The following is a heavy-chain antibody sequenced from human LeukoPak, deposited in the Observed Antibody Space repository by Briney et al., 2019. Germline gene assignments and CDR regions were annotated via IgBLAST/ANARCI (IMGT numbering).Heavy chain of an antibody. CDR2: IHSSGST. Sequence: KSSQTLSLTCTVSVGSIRLLYAIWTRQPATKGLEEMGRIHSSGSTNYNPSLKSRITISVDTSQNHIPLKLRSVTAAGTAVYYCASDRSDSSGYLHWFDPWGQGILVTVSS. V-gene: IGHV4-4*07. CDR3: ASDRSDSSGYLHWFDP. D-gene: IGHD3-22*01. CDR1: VGSIRLLY. J-gene: IGHJ5*02.